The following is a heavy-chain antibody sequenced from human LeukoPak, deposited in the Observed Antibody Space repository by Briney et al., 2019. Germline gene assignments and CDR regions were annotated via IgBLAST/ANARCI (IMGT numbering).Heavy chain of an antibody. D-gene: IGHD1-26*01. Sequence: GGSLRLSCAASGFTFSSYAMSWVRQSPGKGLEWVTAISGSGGSTYYADSVKGRFTISRDNSKNTLYLQMNSLRAEDTAVYYCAKDRGRLPNSDFDYWGQGTLVTVSS. CDR1: GFTFSSYA. CDR2: ISGSGGST. J-gene: IGHJ4*02. CDR3: AKDRGRLPNSDFDY. V-gene: IGHV3-23*01.